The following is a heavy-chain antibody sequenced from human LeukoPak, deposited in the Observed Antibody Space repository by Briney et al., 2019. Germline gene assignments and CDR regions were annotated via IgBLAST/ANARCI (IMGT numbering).Heavy chain of an antibody. D-gene: IGHD1-14*01. CDR2: ISSSSSYI. V-gene: IGHV3-21*01. Sequence: GGSLRPSCAASGFTFSSYSMNWVRQAPGKGLGWVSSISSSSSYIYYADSVKGRFTISRDNAKNSLYLQMNSLRAEDTAVYYCARDTDSRTDYNWFDPWGQGTLVTVSS. J-gene: IGHJ5*02. CDR1: GFTFSSYS. CDR3: ARDTDSRTDYNWFDP.